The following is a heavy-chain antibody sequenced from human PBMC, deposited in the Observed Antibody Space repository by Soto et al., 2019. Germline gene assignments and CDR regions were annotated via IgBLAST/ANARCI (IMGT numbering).Heavy chain of an antibody. CDR2: MSHDGSHK. Sequence: QVQLVESGGGVVQAGGSLGLSCTAAGFTFSTYGMHWVRQAPGKGPEWVAVMSHDGSHKAFLDSVKGRFIISRDNPKNTLSPQMESRRPDATAVYYLGTLPRSGWDHYSYGMDVWGQATRVIFSS. D-gene: IGHD6-19*01. V-gene: IGHV3-30*03. J-gene: IGHJ6*02. CDR3: GTLPRSGWDHYSYGMDV. CDR1: GFTFSTYG.